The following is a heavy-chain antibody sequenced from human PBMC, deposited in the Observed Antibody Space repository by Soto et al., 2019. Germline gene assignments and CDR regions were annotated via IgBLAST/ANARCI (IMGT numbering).Heavy chain of an antibody. CDR2: INSDGSST. CDR3: ARGYPHPPDYYDNSPSPIDY. J-gene: IGHJ4*02. Sequence: GGSLRLSCAASGFTFSSYWMHWVRQAPGKGLVWVSRINSDGSSTSYADSVKGRFTISRDNAKNTLYLQMNSLRAEDTAVYYCARGYPHPPDYYDNSPSPIDYWGQGTLVTVSS. CDR1: GFTFSSYW. D-gene: IGHD3-22*01. V-gene: IGHV3-74*01.